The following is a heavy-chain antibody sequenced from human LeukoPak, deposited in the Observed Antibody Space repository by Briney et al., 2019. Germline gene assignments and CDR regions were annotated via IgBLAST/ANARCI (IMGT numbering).Heavy chain of an antibody. CDR2: ISYDGSNK. Sequence: GRSLRLSCAASGFTFSSYAMHWVRQAPGKGLERVAVISYDGSNKYYADSVKGRFTISRDNSKNTLYLQMNSLRAEDTAVYYCARAMVRGVNNYYYGMDVWGQGTTVTVSS. CDR3: ARAMVRGVNNYYYGMDV. V-gene: IGHV3-30-3*01. J-gene: IGHJ6*02. CDR1: GFTFSSYA. D-gene: IGHD3-10*01.